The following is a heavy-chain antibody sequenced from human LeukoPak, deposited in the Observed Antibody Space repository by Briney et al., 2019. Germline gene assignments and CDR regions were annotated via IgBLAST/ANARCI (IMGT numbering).Heavy chain of an antibody. J-gene: IGHJ6*03. CDR1: GYTFTGYY. CDR2: INPKSGGT. D-gene: IGHD3-22*01. CDR3: ARGPGGRRGYHPVEDYYYYYYMDV. V-gene: IGHV1-2*02. Sequence: ASVKVSCKASGYTFTGYYMHWVRQAPGQGLEWMGWINPKSGGTNYAQKFQGRVTMTRDTSISTAYMELSRLRSDDTAVYYCARGPGGRRGYHPVEDYYYYYYMDVWGKGTTVTVSS.